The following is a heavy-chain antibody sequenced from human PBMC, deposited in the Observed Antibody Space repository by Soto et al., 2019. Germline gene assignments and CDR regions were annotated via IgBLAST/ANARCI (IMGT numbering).Heavy chain of an antibody. V-gene: IGHV1-69*01. D-gene: IGHD2-2*01. CDR2: IIPIFGTA. CDR1: GGTFSSYA. Sequence: QVQLVQSGAEVKKPGSSVKVSCKASGGTFSSYAISWVRQAPGQGLEWMGGIIPIFGTANYAQKFQGRVTITADESTSTAYMELSSLRSEDTAVYYCARAGLGIVVVPAAKYYYYYYGMDVWGQGTTVTVSS. CDR3: ARAGLGIVVVPAAKYYYYYYGMDV. J-gene: IGHJ6*02.